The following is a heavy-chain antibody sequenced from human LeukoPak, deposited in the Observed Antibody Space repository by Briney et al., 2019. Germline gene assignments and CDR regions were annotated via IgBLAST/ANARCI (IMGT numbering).Heavy chain of an antibody. Sequence: SETLSLTCAVSGYSVSSGYYWGWIRQPHGKGLAWIGSICQGVSTYYNPSLKSRVTISVDTSKNQFSLKLSSVTAADTAVYYCARLGITIFGVVISLGGAFDIWGQGTMVTVSS. CDR2: ICQGVST. CDR3: ARLGITIFGVVISLGGAFDI. D-gene: IGHD3-3*01. CDR1: GYSVSSGYY. J-gene: IGHJ3*02. V-gene: IGHV4-38-2*01.